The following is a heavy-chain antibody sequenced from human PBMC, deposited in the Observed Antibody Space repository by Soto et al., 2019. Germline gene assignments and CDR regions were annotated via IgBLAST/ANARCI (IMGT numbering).Heavy chain of an antibody. CDR2: IKSKTDGGTT. Sequence: EVQLVESGGGLVKPGGSLSLSCAASGFTFSNAWMSWVRQAPGKGLEWVGRIKSKTDGGTTDYAAPVKGRFTISRDDSKNTLYLQMNSLKTEDTAVYYCTTDKGYDYVWGGRAFDIWGQGTMVTVSS. CDR1: GFTFSNAW. CDR3: TTDKGYDYVWGGRAFDI. J-gene: IGHJ3*02. V-gene: IGHV3-15*01. D-gene: IGHD3-16*01.